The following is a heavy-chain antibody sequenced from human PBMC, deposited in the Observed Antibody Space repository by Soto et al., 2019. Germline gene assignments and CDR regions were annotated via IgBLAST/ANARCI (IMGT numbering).Heavy chain of an antibody. J-gene: IGHJ6*03. CDR2: ILAGGSST. V-gene: IGHV3-23*01. CDR1: GFTFGSYA. CDR3: AKHTSTVPYYMDV. D-gene: IGHD4-4*01. Sequence: GGSLRLSCAASGFTFGSYAMSWVRQAPGKGLEWVSTILAGGSSTYYADSVKGRFSMSRENSENTLYLQMNSLSAEDTAVYYCAKHTSTVPYYMDVWGKGTTVTVSS.